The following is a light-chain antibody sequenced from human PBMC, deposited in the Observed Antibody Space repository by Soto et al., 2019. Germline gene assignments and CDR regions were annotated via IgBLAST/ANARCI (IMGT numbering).Light chain of an antibody. J-gene: IGLJ2*01. CDR2: DVS. V-gene: IGLV2-14*03. Sequence: QSALTQPASVSGSPGQSITISCTGTSSNVGGYHYVSWYQQHPGKAPKLMIYDVSNRTSGVSNRFSGSKSGNTASLTISGLQAEDEADYYCSSYTNSGTVVFGGGTQLTVL. CDR3: SSYTNSGTVV. CDR1: SSNVGGYHY.